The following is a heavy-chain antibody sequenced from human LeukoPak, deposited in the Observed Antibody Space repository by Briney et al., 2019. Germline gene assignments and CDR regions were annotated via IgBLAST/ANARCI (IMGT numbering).Heavy chain of an antibody. Sequence: TSETLSLTCTVSGGSISSYYWSWIRQPAGKGLEWIGRIHTSGSTNYNPSLKSRVTMSVDTSKNQFSLKLSSVTAADTAVYYCARDLVQGITMVRGVIAVRAAFDIWGQGTMVTVSS. J-gene: IGHJ3*02. CDR2: IHTSGST. D-gene: IGHD3-10*01. CDR1: GGSISSYY. V-gene: IGHV4-4*07. CDR3: ARDLVQGITMVRGVIAVRAAFDI.